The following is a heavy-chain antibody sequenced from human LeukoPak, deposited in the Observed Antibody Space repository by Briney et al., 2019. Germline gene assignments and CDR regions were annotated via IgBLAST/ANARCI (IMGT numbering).Heavy chain of an antibody. CDR1: GGSISISSYY. D-gene: IGHD3-3*01. J-gene: IGHJ6*03. CDR3: ARERFSYYYMDV. CDR2: IYYSGST. Sequence: SETQSLTCTVSGGSISISSYYWAWIRQPPGRGLEWFWSIYYSGSTYYNPSIKSRATISVDTCKNQFSLKLSSVTAADTAVYYCARERFSYYYMDVWGKGTTVTVSS. V-gene: IGHV4-39*07.